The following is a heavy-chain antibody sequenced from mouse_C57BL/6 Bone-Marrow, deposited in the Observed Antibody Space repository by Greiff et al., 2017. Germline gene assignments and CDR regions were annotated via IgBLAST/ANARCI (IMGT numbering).Heavy chain of an antibody. D-gene: IGHD1-1*01. CDR3: TREGLYGSSPNWYFDV. V-gene: IGHV5-9-1*02. J-gene: IGHJ1*03. Sequence: EVKLVESGEGLVKPGGSLKLSCAASGFTFSSYAMSWVRQTPEKRLEWVAYISSGGDYIYYADTVKGRFTISRDNARNTLYLQMSSLKSEDTAMYYCTREGLYGSSPNWYFDVWGTGTTVTVSS. CDR2: ISSGGDYI. CDR1: GFTFSSYA.